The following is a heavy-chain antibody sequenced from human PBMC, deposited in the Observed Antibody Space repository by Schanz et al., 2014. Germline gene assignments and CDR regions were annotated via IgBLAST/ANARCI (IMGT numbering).Heavy chain of an antibody. J-gene: IGHJ4*02. Sequence: QVQMVESGGGVVQPGRSLRLSCAASGFAFSVYGIHWFRQPAGKGLEWVAVIWNNGVTKYYADSVRGRFTISRDRFQNTLYLRMSSLRAEDTAVYYCAKQIHYDILTVTRNWGQGTLVTVSS. CDR2: IWNNGVTK. CDR3: AKQIHYDILTVTRN. V-gene: IGHV3-33*03. D-gene: IGHD3-9*01. CDR1: GFAFSVYG.